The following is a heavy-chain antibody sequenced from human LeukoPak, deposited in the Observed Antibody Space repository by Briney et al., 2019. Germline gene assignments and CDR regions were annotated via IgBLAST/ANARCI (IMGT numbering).Heavy chain of an antibody. J-gene: IGHJ4*02. Sequence: GGSLRLSCAASGFTFSDYYMSWIRQAPGKGLEWVSSISSTSSYIYYADSVKGRFTISRDNAKNSLYLQMNSLRGEDTAVYYCARDLGVRSRPYSDYWGQGTLVTVSS. CDR2: ISSTSSYI. V-gene: IGHV3-11*06. CDR1: GFTFSDYY. CDR3: ARDLGVRSRPYSDY. D-gene: IGHD6-6*01.